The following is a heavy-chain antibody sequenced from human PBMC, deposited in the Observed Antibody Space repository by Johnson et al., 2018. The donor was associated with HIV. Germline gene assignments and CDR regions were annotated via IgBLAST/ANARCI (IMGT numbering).Heavy chain of an antibody. V-gene: IGHV3-30-3*01. CDR1: GFTFSSYA. CDR2: ISYDGSNK. D-gene: IGHD2-21*01. CDR3: AILGWGAFDI. Sequence: QVQLVESGGGVVQPGRSLRLSCAASGFTFSSYAMHWVRQAPGKGLEWVAVISYDGSNKYYADSVKGRFTISRDNSKNTLYLQMDSLRAEDTAVYYCAILGWGAFDIWGQGTMVTVSS. J-gene: IGHJ3*02.